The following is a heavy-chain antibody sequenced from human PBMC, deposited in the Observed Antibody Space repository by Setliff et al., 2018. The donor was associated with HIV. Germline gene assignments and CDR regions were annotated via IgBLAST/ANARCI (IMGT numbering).Heavy chain of an antibody. Sequence: ASVKVSCKASGYTFTNYYIHWVRQAPGQGLEWMGIINPSGGSTTYAQKFQGRVTMTRDTSTSTVYMELSSLRSEDTAVYYCARGAFDYTAYYYSYMGVWGKGTTVTVSS. CDR2: INPSGGST. CDR3: ARGAFDYTAYYYSYMGV. CDR1: GYTFTNYY. V-gene: IGHV1-46*01. D-gene: IGHD4-4*01. J-gene: IGHJ6*03.